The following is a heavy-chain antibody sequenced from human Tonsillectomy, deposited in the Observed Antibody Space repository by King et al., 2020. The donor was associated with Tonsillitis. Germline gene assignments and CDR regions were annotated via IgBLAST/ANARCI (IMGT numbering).Heavy chain of an antibody. D-gene: IGHD6-19*01. Sequence: VQLVESGGGVVQPGRSLRLSCGASGFTFSSYGMHWVRQAPGKGLEWVAFISYDGNNKYSTDSVKGRFTISRDNSKNTLHLQMNSLRAEDTAVYYCARDPSSGWFFDYWGQGTLVTVSS. CDR2: ISYDGNNK. J-gene: IGHJ4*02. V-gene: IGHV3-33*05. CDR1: GFTFSSYG. CDR3: ARDPSSGWFFDY.